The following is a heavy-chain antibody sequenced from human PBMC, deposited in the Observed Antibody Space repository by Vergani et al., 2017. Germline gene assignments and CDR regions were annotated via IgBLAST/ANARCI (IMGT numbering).Heavy chain of an antibody. CDR1: GFTFGSYA. Sequence: VQLVESGGGVVQPGRSLRLSCAASGFTFGSYAMHWVRQAPGKGLEWVAVISYDGSNKYYADSVKGRFTISRDNAKNSLYLQMNSLRAEDTAVYYCARVSFYGGNSLFAFDIWGQGTMVTVSS. CDR3: ARVSFYGGNSLFAFDI. D-gene: IGHD4-23*01. J-gene: IGHJ3*02. V-gene: IGHV3-30-3*01. CDR2: ISYDGSNK.